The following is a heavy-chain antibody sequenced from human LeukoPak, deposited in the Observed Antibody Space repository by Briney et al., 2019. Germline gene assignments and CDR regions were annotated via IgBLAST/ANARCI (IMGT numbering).Heavy chain of an antibody. Sequence: GGSLGLSCAASGFTFSSYSMNWVRQAPGKGLQWVSSIGSSSSYIYYADSVKGRFTISRDNAKNSLYLQMNSLRAEDTAVYYCARMSQGRLGYSSAHSDYWGQGTLVTASS. CDR2: IGSSSSYI. CDR3: ARMSQGRLGYSSAHSDY. V-gene: IGHV3-21*01. J-gene: IGHJ4*02. CDR1: GFTFSSYS. D-gene: IGHD6-25*01.